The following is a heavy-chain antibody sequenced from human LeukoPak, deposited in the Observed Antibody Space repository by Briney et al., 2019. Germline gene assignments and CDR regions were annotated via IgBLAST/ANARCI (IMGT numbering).Heavy chain of an antibody. CDR3: ARDVKTRDGDYGFFYYYMDV. CDR1: GFTFSSYA. Sequence: AGGSLRLSCAASGFTFSSYAMSWVRQAPGKGLEWVSAISGSGGSTYYADSVKGRFTISRDNSKNTLYLQMNSLRAEDTAVYYCARDVKTRDGDYGFFYYYMDVWGKGTTVTISS. V-gene: IGHV3-23*01. J-gene: IGHJ6*03. D-gene: IGHD4-17*01. CDR2: ISGSGGST.